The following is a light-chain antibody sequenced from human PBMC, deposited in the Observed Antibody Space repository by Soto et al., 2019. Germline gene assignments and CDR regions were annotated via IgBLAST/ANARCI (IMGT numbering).Light chain of an antibody. CDR3: QQYGSSPFT. V-gene: IGKV3-20*01. Sequence: EIVLTQSPGTLSLSPGERATLSCRASQSVSSYLAWYQKKPGQAPRLLIYDASSRATGIPDRFSGSGSGTDFTLTISRLEPEDFAVYYCQQYGSSPFTFGPGTKVDIK. CDR1: QSVSSY. CDR2: DAS. J-gene: IGKJ3*01.